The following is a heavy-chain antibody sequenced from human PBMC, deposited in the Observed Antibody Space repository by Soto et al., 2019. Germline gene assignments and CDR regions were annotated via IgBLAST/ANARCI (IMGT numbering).Heavy chain of an antibody. CDR2: IIPSGGST. V-gene: IGHV1-46*01. CDR1: GYTLTSYY. D-gene: IGHD3-10*01. Sequence: ASVKVSCKASGYTLTSYYMHWVRQAPGQGLEWMRIIIPSGGSTSYAQKFKGRVTMTRDTSTSTVYMELSSLRSEDTVVYYCARAAYYYNWFDPWGQGTLVTVSS. J-gene: IGHJ5*02. CDR3: ARAAYYYNWFDP.